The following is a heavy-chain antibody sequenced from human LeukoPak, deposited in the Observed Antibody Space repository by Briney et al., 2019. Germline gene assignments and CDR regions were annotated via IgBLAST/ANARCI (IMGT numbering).Heavy chain of an antibody. CDR3: AKDFRIGYSAHFDY. CDR1: GFTFSSYA. CDR2: ITGSGGRT. J-gene: IGHJ4*02. Sequence: GGSLRLSCAASGFTFSSYAMSWVRQAPGKGLEWVSGITGSGGRTYYADSVKGRFTISRDNSKNTLYLQMDSLRGEDTAVYYCAKDFRIGYSAHFDYWGQGALVTVSS. V-gene: IGHV3-23*01. D-gene: IGHD2-21*01.